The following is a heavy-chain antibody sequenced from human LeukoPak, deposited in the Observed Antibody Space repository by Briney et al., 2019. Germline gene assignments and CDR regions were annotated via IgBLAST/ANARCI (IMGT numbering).Heavy chain of an antibody. CDR2: IYYSGST. Sequence: SETLSLTCTVSGGSISSSSYYWGWIRQPPGKGLGWIGSIYYSGSTYYNPSLKSRVTISVDTSKNQFSLKLSSVTAADTAVYYCARLGVRLRFLEWLPIDYWGQGTLVTVSS. CDR3: ARLGVRLRFLEWLPIDY. J-gene: IGHJ4*02. CDR1: GGSISSSSYY. V-gene: IGHV4-39*01. D-gene: IGHD3-3*01.